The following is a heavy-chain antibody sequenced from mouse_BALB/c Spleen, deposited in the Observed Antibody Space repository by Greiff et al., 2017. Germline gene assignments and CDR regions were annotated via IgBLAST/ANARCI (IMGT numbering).Heavy chain of an antibody. Sequence: EVQVVESGGGLVQPGGSRKLSCAASGFTFSSFGMHWVRQAPEKGLEWVAYISSGSSTIYYADTVKGRFTISRDNPKNTLFLQMTSLRSEDTAMYYCARDDGAYWGQGTLVTVSA. CDR3: ARDDGAY. CDR1: GFTFSSFG. CDR2: ISSGSSTI. J-gene: IGHJ3*01. V-gene: IGHV5-17*02. D-gene: IGHD2-12*01.